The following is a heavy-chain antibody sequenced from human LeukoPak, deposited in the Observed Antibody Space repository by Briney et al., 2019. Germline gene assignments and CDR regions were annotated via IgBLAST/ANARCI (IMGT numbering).Heavy chain of an antibody. D-gene: IGHD1-26*01. CDR2: ISSSGSTR. V-gene: IGHV3-48*03. CDR3: ARNPAGIGDY. J-gene: IGHJ4*02. Sequence: PGGSLRLSCAASGFTFSSYEMNWVRQAPGKGLEWVSYISSSGSTRYYADSVKGRFTVSRDNAENSLYLQMNSLRDEDTAVYYCARNPAGIGDYWGQGTLVTVSS. CDR1: GFTFSSYE.